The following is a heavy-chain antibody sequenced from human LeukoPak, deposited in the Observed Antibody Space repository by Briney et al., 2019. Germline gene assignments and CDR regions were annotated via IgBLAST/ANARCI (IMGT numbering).Heavy chain of an antibody. CDR1: GGSISRSSYY. J-gene: IGHJ4*02. D-gene: IGHD6-13*01. V-gene: IGHV4-39*01. CDR3: AKYSNRYYGPYFDY. Sequence: SETLSLICTVSGGSISRSSYYWAWIRQPPGKGLEWIGSIDYSGSTYYIPSLNSRVTIFVDTSKNQFSLRLSSVTAADTAVYYCAKYSNRYYGPYFDYWGQGTLVTVSS. CDR2: IDYSGST.